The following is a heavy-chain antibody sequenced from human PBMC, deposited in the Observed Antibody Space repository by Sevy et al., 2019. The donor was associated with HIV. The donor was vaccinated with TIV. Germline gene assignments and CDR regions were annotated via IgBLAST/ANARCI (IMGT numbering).Heavy chain of an antibody. J-gene: IGHJ4*02. CDR2: ISYDGSNK. Sequence: GGSLRLSCAASGFTFSSYGMHWVRQAPGKGLEWVAVISYDGSNKYYAYSVKGRFSISRDNSKNTLYLQMNSLRAEDTAVYYCAKDRQLLLSVAVAAPVDYWGQGTLVTVSS. D-gene: IGHD6-19*01. V-gene: IGHV3-30*18. CDR3: AKDRQLLLSVAVAAPVDY. CDR1: GFTFSSYG.